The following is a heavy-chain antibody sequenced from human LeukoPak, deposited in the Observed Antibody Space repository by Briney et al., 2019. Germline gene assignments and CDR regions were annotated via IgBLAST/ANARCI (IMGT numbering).Heavy chain of an antibody. V-gene: IGHV1-18*01. J-gene: IGHJ4*02. D-gene: IGHD3-10*01. Sequence: GASVKVSCKASGYTFTSYSFSWVRQAPGQGLEWMGWISAYNGNTNYAQRFRGRVTMTTDTSTTTAYMELTSLRSDDTAVYYCARSLMVRGVIWGLLDYWGQGTLVTVSS. CDR2: ISAYNGNT. CDR1: GYTFTSYS. CDR3: ARSLMVRGVIWGLLDY.